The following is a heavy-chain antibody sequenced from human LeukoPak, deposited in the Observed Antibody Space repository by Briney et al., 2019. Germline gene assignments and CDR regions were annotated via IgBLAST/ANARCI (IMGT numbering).Heavy chain of an antibody. V-gene: IGHV3-48*04. CDR3: AAGNPTEYFQH. D-gene: IGHD4-23*01. CDR1: GFTFSTSG. Sequence: PGGSLRLSCTGSGFTFSTSGMNWVRQAPGRGLDWISYISSSSDTIVYADSVKGRFTISRDNAKKSLYLQMNSLRAEDTAVYYCAAGNPTEYFQHWGQGTLVTVSS. J-gene: IGHJ1*01. CDR2: ISSSSDTI.